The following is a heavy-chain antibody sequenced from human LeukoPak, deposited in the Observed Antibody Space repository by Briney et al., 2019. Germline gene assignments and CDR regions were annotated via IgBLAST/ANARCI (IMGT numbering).Heavy chain of an antibody. CDR3: AKRGHCSATCPYDY. CDR2: VNGDGVKT. CDR1: GFSFSNFA. V-gene: IGHV3-23*01. Sequence: GGSLRLSCAASGFSFSNFAIRWVRQAPGKGLEWVSIVNGDGVKTYYADSVKGRFTISRDNAKNTVYLQMNSLRAEDTAVYYCAKRGHCSATCPYDYWGQGTLVTVSS. J-gene: IGHJ4*02. D-gene: IGHD2-15*01.